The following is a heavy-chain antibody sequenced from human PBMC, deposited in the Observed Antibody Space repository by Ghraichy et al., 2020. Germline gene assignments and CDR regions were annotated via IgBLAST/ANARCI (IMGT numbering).Heavy chain of an antibody. CDR3: ARGVGWEPENY. D-gene: IGHD1-26*01. CDR2: IYYSGST. J-gene: IGHJ4*02. V-gene: IGHV4-61*01. CDR1: GGSVSSGSYY. Sequence: SETLSRTCTVSGGSVSSGSYYWSWIRQPPGKGLEWIGYIYYSGSTNYNPSLKSRVTISVDTSKNQFSLKLSSVTAADTAVYYCARGVGWEPENYWGQGTLVTVSS.